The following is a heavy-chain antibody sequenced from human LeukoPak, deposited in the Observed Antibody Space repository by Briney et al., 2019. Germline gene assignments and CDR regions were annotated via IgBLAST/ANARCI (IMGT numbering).Heavy chain of an antibody. CDR1: GFSISSGYY. CDR2: IYHSGST. D-gene: IGHD6-13*01. CDR3: AGDKGQYASSLLV. Sequence: SETLSLTCTVSGFSISSGYYWGWIRQPPGKGLEWIGNIYHSGSTYYNPSLKSRVTISVDTSKNQFSLKLSSVTAADTAVYYCAGDKGQYASSLLVWGQGTLVTVSS. J-gene: IGHJ4*02. V-gene: IGHV4-38-2*02.